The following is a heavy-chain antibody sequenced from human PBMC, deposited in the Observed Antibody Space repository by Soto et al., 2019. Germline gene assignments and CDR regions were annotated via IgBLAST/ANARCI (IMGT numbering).Heavy chain of an antibody. Sequence: GASLKVSCKASGDALTAYYMDWVRQDTGPGLEWMGIINPSGGSTSYAQKFQGRVTMTRDTSTSTAYMELSSLRSEDTAVYYCARDRLWSAVAGNRFDYWGQVTLVPGSS. D-gene: IGHD6-19*01. CDR2: INPSGGST. J-gene: IGHJ4*02. CDR1: GDALTAYY. CDR3: ARDRLWSAVAGNRFDY. V-gene: IGHV1-46*01.